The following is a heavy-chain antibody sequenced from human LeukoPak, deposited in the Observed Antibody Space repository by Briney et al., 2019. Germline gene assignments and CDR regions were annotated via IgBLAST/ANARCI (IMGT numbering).Heavy chain of an antibody. CDR3: ARAFRIGPTFDY. CDR2: IYYSGST. J-gene: IGHJ4*02. Sequence: SETLSLTCTVSGGSISSYYWSWIRQPPGKGLEWIRYIYYSGSTNYNPSLKSRVTISVDMSKNQFSLKLSSVTAADTAVYYCARAFRIGPTFDYWGQGTLVTVSS. CDR1: GGSISSYY. D-gene: IGHD2-15*01. V-gene: IGHV4-59*01.